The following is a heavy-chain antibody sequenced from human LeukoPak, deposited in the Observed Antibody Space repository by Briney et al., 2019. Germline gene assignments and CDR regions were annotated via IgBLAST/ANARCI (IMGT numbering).Heavy chain of an antibody. CDR1: GGTFSSYA. Sequence: SVKVSCKASGGTFSSYAISWVRQAPGQGLEWMGGIIPIFGTANYAQKFQGRVTITTDESTSTAYTELSSLRSEDTAVYYCARSSIVVVTDAFDIWGQGTMVTVSS. CDR3: ARSSIVVVTDAFDI. V-gene: IGHV1-69*05. CDR2: IIPIFGTA. J-gene: IGHJ3*02. D-gene: IGHD3-22*01.